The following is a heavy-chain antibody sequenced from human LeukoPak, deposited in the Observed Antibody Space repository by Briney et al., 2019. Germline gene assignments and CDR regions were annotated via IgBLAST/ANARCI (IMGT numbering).Heavy chain of an antibody. Sequence: GGSLRLSCAASGFTFSSYWMSWVRQAPGKGLEWVANIKQDGSEKYYVDSVKGRFTISRDNAKNSLYLQMNSLRAEDTAVYYCARDAKPLGYSRSWYRPEYFQHWGQGTLVTVSS. D-gene: IGHD6-13*01. J-gene: IGHJ1*01. CDR3: ARDAKPLGYSRSWYRPEYFQH. CDR2: IKQDGSEK. V-gene: IGHV3-7*01. CDR1: GFTFSSYW.